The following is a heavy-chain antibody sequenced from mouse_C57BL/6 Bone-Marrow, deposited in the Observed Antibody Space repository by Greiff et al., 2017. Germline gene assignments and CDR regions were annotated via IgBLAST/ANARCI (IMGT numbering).Heavy chain of an antibody. J-gene: IGHJ2*01. CDR1: GYTFTSYW. Sequence: HVQLQPPWAELVKPGASVKMSCKASGYTFTSYWITWVKQRPGQGLEWIGEIYPGSGSTNYNEKFKSKATLTVDTSSSTAYMQLSSLTSEDSAVYYCARSPPYGSSLDYWGQGTTLTVSS. CDR2: IYPGSGST. CDR3: ARSPPYGSSLDY. V-gene: IGHV1-55*01. D-gene: IGHD1-1*01.